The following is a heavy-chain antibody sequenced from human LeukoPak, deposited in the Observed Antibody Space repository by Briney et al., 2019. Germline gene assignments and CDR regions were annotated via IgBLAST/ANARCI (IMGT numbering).Heavy chain of an antibody. CDR2: IRDSGGGT. Sequence: PGGSLRLSCAASGFTFSSYAMHWVRQAPGKGLEWVAAIRDSGGGTYYADSVKGRFTISRDNSKNMLYLQMNSLRAEDTAVYYCAKVVGLDYWGQGTLVTVSS. CDR1: GFTFSSYA. V-gene: IGHV3-23*01. J-gene: IGHJ4*02. CDR3: AKVVGLDY.